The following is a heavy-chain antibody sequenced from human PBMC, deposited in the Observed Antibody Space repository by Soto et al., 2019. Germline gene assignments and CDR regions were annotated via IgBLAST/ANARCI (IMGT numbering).Heavy chain of an antibody. Sequence: QVQLVESGGGVVQPGRSLRLSCAASGFTFSSYGMHWVRQAPGKGLEWVAVISYDGSNKYYADSVKGRFTISRDNSKNTLYLQMNSLRAEDTAVYYCAKPFMGSGSYLAGDWFDPWGQGTLVTVSS. CDR3: AKPFMGSGSYLAGDWFDP. CDR2: ISYDGSNK. D-gene: IGHD3-10*01. CDR1: GFTFSSYG. V-gene: IGHV3-30*18. J-gene: IGHJ5*02.